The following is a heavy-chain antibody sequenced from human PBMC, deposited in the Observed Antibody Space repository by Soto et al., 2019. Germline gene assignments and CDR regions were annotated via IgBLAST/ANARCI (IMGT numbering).Heavy chain of an antibody. V-gene: IGHV3-23*01. CDR1: GFTFSTYA. CDR2: ISGSGNKT. CDR3: VRGVRLHFDL. Sequence: EVQLLESGGGLVQPGGSLRLSCGVSGFTFSTYAMSWVRQAPGKGLEWVSAISGSGNKTFYADSVKGRFTISRDNSKNTVDLHMSSLRVEDTAVYYCVRGVRLHFDLWGQGTLVTVSS. J-gene: IGHJ4*02.